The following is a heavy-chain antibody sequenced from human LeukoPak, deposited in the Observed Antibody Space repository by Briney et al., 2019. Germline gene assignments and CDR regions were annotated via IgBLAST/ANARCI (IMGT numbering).Heavy chain of an antibody. V-gene: IGHV4-59*08. Sequence: TSETLSLTCTVSGGSISGYFWSWIRRPPGKGLEWIGYIHYSGTTNYNPSLNSRVTISVDTSKNQFSLRLSSVTAADTAVYYCARYGITIVRGGKYYFDSWGQGTLVTVSS. D-gene: IGHD3-10*01. CDR3: ARYGITIVRGGKYYFDS. CDR1: GGSISGYF. J-gene: IGHJ4*02. CDR2: IHYSGTT.